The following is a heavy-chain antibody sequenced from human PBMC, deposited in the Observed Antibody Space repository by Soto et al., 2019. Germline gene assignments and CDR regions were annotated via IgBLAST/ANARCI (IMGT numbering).Heavy chain of an antibody. Sequence: ASVKASCKVSGYTLTELPMHWVRQAPGKGLEWMGGFDPEDGETIYAQKFQGRVTMTEDTSTDTAYMELSSLRSEGTAVYYCATIRLYYYDSSGYHPDAFDIWG. CDR2: FDPEDGET. D-gene: IGHD3-22*01. J-gene: IGHJ3*02. CDR3: ATIRLYYYDSSGYHPDAFDI. CDR1: GYTLTELP. V-gene: IGHV1-24*01.